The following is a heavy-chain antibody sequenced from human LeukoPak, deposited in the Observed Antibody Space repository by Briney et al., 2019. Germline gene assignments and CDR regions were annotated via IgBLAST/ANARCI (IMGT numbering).Heavy chain of an antibody. CDR2: IFTSGST. V-gene: IGHV4-4*09. D-gene: IGHD2-21*01. CDR1: GGSISSYN. Sequence: SETLSLTCTVSGGSISSYNWGWIRQPPGKGLEWIGNIFTSGSTNYNPNYNPSVKSRVTISVDTSKNQFSLKLSSVTAADTAVYYCASLSIGPRPYYYYYMDVWGNGTTVTVSS. CDR3: ASLSIGPRPYYYYYMDV. J-gene: IGHJ6*03.